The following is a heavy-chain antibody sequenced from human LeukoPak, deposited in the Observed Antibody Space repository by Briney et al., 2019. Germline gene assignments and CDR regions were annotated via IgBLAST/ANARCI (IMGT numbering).Heavy chain of an antibody. CDR3: ARERVGDIVVVPAALPLDAFDI. D-gene: IGHD2-2*01. CDR1: GGTFSSYA. J-gene: IGHJ3*02. CDR2: IIPIFGTA. V-gene: IGHV1-69*13. Sequence: GASVKVSCKASGGTFSSYAISWVRQAPGQGLEWMGGIIPIFGTANYAQKFQGRVTITADESTSTAYMELSSLRSEDTAVYYCARERVGDIVVVPAALPLDAFDIWGQGTMVTVSS.